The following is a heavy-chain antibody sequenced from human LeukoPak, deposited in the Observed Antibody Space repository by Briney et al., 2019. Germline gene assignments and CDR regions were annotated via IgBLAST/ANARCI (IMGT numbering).Heavy chain of an antibody. J-gene: IGHJ4*02. CDR2: ILVGSGNT. V-gene: IGHV1-58*01. D-gene: IGHD2-2*01. CDR1: GFTFTITA. CDR3: ASDPPYTSSSAW. Sequence: ASVTISCTASGFTFTITAVQWVRQARGQRLEWIGWILVGSGNTNYAQMFQERVTLTWDVSTSTAYMVLSSLRSEDTAIYYCASDPPYTSSSAWWGQGTLVTVSS.